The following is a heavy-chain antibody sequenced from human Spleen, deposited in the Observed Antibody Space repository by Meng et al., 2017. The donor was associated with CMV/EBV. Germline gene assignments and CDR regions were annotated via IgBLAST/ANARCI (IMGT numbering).Heavy chain of an antibody. Sequence: QVQLGGAGGGVCQPVGSLRLSCAASGFTFSSYGMHWVRQAPGKGPEWVAFIRNDESDKYYGDSVKGRFTISRDTSKNTVDLQMNSLRTEDTAVYYCAKDDPVFHYWGQGTLVTVSS. CDR2: IRNDESDK. CDR1: GFTFSSYG. CDR3: AKDDPVFHY. V-gene: IGHV3-30*02. J-gene: IGHJ4*02.